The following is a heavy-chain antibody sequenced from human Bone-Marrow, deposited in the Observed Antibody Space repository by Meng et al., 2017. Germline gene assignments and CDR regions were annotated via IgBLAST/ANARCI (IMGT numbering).Heavy chain of an antibody. D-gene: IGHD4-17*01. V-gene: IGHV4-31*03. CDR1: GGSISSGNHY. CDR3: ASLYGDSSVWYLNL. Sequence: QWQLKESGPGLVKPSQTLSLTCTVSGGSISSGNHYWSWIRQHPGKGLEYIGYIYYSGSTYYNPSLKSRVIISVDTSKNQFSLRLNSVTAADTAVYYCASLYGDSSVWYLNLWGRGTLVTVSS. CDR2: IYYSGST. J-gene: IGHJ2*01.